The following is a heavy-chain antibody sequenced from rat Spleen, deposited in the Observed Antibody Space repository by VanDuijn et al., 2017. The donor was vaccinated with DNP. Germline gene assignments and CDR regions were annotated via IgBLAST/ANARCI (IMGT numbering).Heavy chain of an antibody. Sequence: EVQLVETGGGLVQSGRSLKLSCVASGFTFSNNWMFWIRQAPGKGLEWVASINADGGSTYYPDSVKGRFTISRDNAKSTLYLQMDSLRSEETATYYCAKAGGYSPWYFDYWGQGVMVTVSS. CDR3: AKAGGYSPWYFDY. D-gene: IGHD1-11*01. V-gene: IGHV5-58*01. CDR1: GFTFSNNW. CDR2: INADGGST. J-gene: IGHJ2*01.